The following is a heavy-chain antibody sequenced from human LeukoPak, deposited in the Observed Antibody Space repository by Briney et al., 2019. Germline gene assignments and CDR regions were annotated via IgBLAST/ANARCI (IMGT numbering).Heavy chain of an antibody. J-gene: IGHJ6*02. CDR1: EFTVSSNY. D-gene: IGHD6-19*01. Sequence: PGGSLRLSCAASEFTVSSNYMSWVRQAPGKGLEWVSVIYSGGSTYYADSVKGRFTISRDNSKNTLYLQMNSLRAEDTAVYYCARDRGSGWYTAYYYYYGMDVWGQGTTVTVSS. CDR2: IYSGGST. V-gene: IGHV3-53*01. CDR3: ARDRGSGWYTAYYYYYGMDV.